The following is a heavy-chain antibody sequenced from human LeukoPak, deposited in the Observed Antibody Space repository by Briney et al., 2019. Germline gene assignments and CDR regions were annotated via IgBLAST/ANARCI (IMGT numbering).Heavy chain of an antibody. Sequence: SETLSLTCAVSGGSISSTTSYWGWIRQPPGKGLEWIGEISHSGSTKYIPSLKSRVTISVDTSKNQFSLKLSSVTAADTAVYYCVRGQFACSGGNCYSSWFDPWGQGTLVTVSS. D-gene: IGHD2-15*01. CDR1: GGSISSTTSY. V-gene: IGHV4-39*07. CDR2: ISHSGST. J-gene: IGHJ5*02. CDR3: VRGQFACSGGNCYSSWFDP.